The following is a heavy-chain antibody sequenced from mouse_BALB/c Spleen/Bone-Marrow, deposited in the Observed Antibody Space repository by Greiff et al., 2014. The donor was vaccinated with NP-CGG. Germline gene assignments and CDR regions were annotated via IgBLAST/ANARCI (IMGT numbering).Heavy chain of an antibody. CDR3: LIAGFDY. CDR2: VYPGNSDT. V-gene: IGHV1-5*01. J-gene: IGHJ2*01. Sequence: EVQLQQSGTVLARPGASVKMSCKASGYTFPSYWAHWVKQRPGQDLEWIGAVYPGNSDTNYNQKFKGKAKLTAVTSTSTAYMELSSLTNEDSAVYYCLIAGFDYWGQGTTLTVSS. CDR1: GYTFPSYW.